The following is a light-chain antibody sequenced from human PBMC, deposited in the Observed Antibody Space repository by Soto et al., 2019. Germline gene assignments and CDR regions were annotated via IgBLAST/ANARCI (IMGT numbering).Light chain of an antibody. CDR2: TTS. V-gene: IGKV1-39*01. Sequence: DIQMTQSPSSLSASVGDRVTITCRASQSINSHLNSYQKKPGKPPKLLIHTTSSLQSGVPSRFSGSVTGTDFTLTISSLQPEDFATYYCQQCDSTPQTFGGGTKGEI. CDR3: QQCDSTPQT. CDR1: QSINSH. J-gene: IGKJ4*01.